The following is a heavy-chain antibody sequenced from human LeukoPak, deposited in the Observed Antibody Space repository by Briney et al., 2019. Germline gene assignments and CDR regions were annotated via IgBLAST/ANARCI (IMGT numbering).Heavy chain of an antibody. J-gene: IGHJ4*02. V-gene: IGHV5-51*01. Sequence: SGESLKISCKGSGYSFTTYWIGWVRQMPGKGLEWMGIIYPGDSDTRYSPSFQGQVTISTDKSISTAYLQWSSLKASDTATYYCARLRGSHSSEFDYWGQGTLVTVSS. D-gene: IGHD1-26*01. CDR3: ARLRGSHSSEFDY. CDR1: GYSFTTYW. CDR2: IYPGDSDT.